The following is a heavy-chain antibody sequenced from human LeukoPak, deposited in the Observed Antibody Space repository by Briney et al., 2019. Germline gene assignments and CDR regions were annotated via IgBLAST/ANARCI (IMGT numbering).Heavy chain of an antibody. Sequence: EASVKVSCKASGGTFSSYAISWVRQAPGQGLEWMGGIIPIFGTANYAQKLQGRVPITKDESRSTAYMEMSSLISEDTAVYYCASTPELWFGEPGGTWFDYWGQGTLVTVSS. CDR2: IIPIFGTA. V-gene: IGHV1-69*05. D-gene: IGHD3-10*01. J-gene: IGHJ4*02. CDR1: GGTFSSYA. CDR3: ASTPELWFGEPGGTWFDY.